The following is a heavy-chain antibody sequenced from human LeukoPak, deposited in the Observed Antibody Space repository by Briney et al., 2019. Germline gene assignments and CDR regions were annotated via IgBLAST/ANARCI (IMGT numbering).Heavy chain of an antibody. CDR1: GYTFTSYY. J-gene: IGHJ5*02. Sequence: ASVKVSCKASGYTFTSYYMHWVRQAPGQGLEWMGLISPSGGSTTYAQKFQGRVTMTRDTSTSTVYMELSSLRSDDTAVYYCARYGRYYYGSGSYEGWFDPWGQGTLVTVSS. CDR2: ISPSGGST. CDR3: ARYGRYYYGSGSYEGWFDP. V-gene: IGHV1-46*01. D-gene: IGHD3-10*01.